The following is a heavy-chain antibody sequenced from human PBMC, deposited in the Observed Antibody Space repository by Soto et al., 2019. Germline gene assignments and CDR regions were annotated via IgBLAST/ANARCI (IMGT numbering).Heavy chain of an antibody. CDR1: EFTFSTYK. V-gene: IGHV3-21*01. CDR2: ISHTGYYI. CDR3: ARDAGGNWFDP. J-gene: IGHJ5*01. Sequence: GGSLRLSCTASEFTFSTYKMSWVRQAPGKGLEWVSSISHTGYYIYYADSVKGRFTISRDNAKNLVYLQMNSLRAEDTAVYYCARDAGGNWFDPWGQGTLVTVSS.